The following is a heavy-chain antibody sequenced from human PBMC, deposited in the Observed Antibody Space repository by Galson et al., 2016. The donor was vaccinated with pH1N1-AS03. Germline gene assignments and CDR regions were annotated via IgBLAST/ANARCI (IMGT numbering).Heavy chain of an antibody. D-gene: IGHD6-19*01. J-gene: IGHJ4*02. Sequence: TLSLTCTVSGDSFSSNIYYWNWLRQPAGKGLEWIGRIYTSGVTHYHPSLESRATISIDTSKKQFSLELTSVTAADTAMYYCARGDPAVADFVCWGQGTLVTVSS. CDR1: GDSFSSNIYY. V-gene: IGHV4-61*02. CDR3: ARGDPAVADFVC. CDR2: IYTSGVT.